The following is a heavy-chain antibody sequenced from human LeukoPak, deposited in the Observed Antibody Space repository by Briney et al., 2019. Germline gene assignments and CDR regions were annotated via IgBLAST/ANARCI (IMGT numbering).Heavy chain of an antibody. CDR1: GYTFTGYY. V-gene: IGHV1-2*06. Sequence: AXXKVSCKASGYTFTGYYMHWVRQAPGQGLEWMGRINPNSGGTNYAQKLQGRVTMTRDTSISTAYMELSRLRSDDTAVYYCARVNSIRTIFGVVIGWDYWGQGTLVTVSS. D-gene: IGHD3-3*01. J-gene: IGHJ4*02. CDR3: ARVNSIRTIFGVVIGWDY. CDR2: INPNSGGT.